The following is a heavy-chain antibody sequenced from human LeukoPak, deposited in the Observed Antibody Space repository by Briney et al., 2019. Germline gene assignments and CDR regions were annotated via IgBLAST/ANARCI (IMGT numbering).Heavy chain of an antibody. CDR3: ARGLWAAAGMRYYGMDV. CDR2: INPNSGGT. J-gene: IGHJ6*02. D-gene: IGHD6-13*01. V-gene: IGHV1-2*02. Sequence: ASVKVSCKASGYTFTGYYMHWVRQAPGQGLEWMGWINPNSGGTNYAQKFQGRVTMTRDTSISTAYMELSRLRPDDTAVYYCARGLWAAAGMRYYGMDVWGQGTTVTVSS. CDR1: GYTFTGYY.